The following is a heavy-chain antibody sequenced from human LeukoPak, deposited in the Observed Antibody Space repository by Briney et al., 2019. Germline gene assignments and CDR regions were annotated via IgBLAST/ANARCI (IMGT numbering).Heavy chain of an antibody. D-gene: IGHD3-16*01. CDR2: IYDSGST. J-gene: IGHJ4*02. V-gene: IGHV4-39*07. CDR3: ARSLRGEVFDY. CDR1: GGSIRSSYYY. Sequence: SETLSLTCTVSGGSIRSSYYYWGWIRQPPGKGLEWIGSIYDSGSTYYNPSPKSRVTISVDTSKNQFSLKLSSVTAADTAVYYCARSLRGEVFDYWGQGTLVTVSS.